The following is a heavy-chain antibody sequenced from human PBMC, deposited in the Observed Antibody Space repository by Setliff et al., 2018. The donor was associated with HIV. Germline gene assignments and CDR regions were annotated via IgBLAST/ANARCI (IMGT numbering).Heavy chain of an antibody. J-gene: IGHJ4*02. V-gene: IGHV4-4*02. CDR2: IYHRGST. D-gene: IGHD3-22*01. CDR3: ARVGDFYDTSGFHH. CDR1: SGSISGDNW. Sequence: SETLSLTCTVSSGSISGDNWWSWVRQPPGKGLEWIGEIYHRGSTNYNPSLKSRVTMSVDTSKNQFSLKLNSVTAADTAVYYCARVGDFYDTSGFHHWGQGTLVTVSS.